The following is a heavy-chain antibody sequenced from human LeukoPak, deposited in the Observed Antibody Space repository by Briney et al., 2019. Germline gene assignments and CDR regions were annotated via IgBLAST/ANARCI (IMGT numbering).Heavy chain of an antibody. V-gene: IGHV4-30-2*01. CDR3: ARDLDDSGLN. J-gene: IGHJ4*02. CDR2: IYHSGST. CDR1: GGSISSGGYY. Sequence: SETLSLTCTVSGGSISSGGYYWSWIWQPPGKGLEWIGYIYHSGSTYYDPSLKSRVTISVDRSKNQFSLKLSSVTAADTAVYYCARDLDDSGLNWGQGTLVTVSS. D-gene: IGHD3-3*01.